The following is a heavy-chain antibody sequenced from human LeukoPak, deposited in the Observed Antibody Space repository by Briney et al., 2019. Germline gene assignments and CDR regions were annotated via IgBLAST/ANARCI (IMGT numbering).Heavy chain of an antibody. CDR3: ARDLRGYSYAD. J-gene: IGHJ4*02. Sequence: ASVKVSCKASGYTFTSYGISWVRQAPGQGLEWMGWISAYNGNTNYAQKLQGRVTMTTDTSTSTVYMELRSLRSDDTAVYYCARDLRGYSYADWGQGTLVTVSS. CDR1: GYTFTSYG. V-gene: IGHV1-18*01. CDR2: ISAYNGNT. D-gene: IGHD5-18*01.